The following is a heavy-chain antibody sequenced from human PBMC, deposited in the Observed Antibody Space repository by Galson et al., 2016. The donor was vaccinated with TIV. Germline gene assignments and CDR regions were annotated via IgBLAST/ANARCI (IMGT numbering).Heavy chain of an antibody. CDR3: TTRSHPPNGYFDL. J-gene: IGHJ2*01. CDR1: GGIISRIW. Sequence: PETLSLTCAVSGGIISRIWWNWVRQPPDKGLEWIGEIYQNGATNYNLSLKIRVTISVDKYNNLFSLNMKYATAADTAVCFCTTRSHPPNGYFDLWSRGTLVTVSS. CDR2: IYQNGAT. D-gene: IGHD3-22*01. V-gene: IGHV4-4*01.